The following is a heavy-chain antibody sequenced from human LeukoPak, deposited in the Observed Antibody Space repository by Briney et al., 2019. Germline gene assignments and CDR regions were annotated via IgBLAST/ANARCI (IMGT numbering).Heavy chain of an antibody. V-gene: IGHV1-69*05. CDR2: IIPIFGTA. CDR1: GYTFTSCG. CDR3: ARDLSLELTGNNWFDP. Sequence: SVKVSCKASGYTFTSCGFSWVRQAPGQGLEWMGGIIPIFGTANYAQKFQGRVAITTDESTSTAYMELSSLRSEDTAVYYCARDLSLELTGNNWFDPWGQGTLVTVSS. J-gene: IGHJ5*02. D-gene: IGHD1-7*01.